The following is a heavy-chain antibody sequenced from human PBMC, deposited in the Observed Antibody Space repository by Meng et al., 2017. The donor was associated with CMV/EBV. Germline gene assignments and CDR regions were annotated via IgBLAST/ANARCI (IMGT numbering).Heavy chain of an antibody. V-gene: IGHV3-30*02. D-gene: IGHD2-2*02. Sequence: GGSLRLSCAASGFTFSSYGMHWVRQAPGKGLEWVAFIRYGGSNKYYADSVKGRFTISRDNSKNTLYLQMNSLRAEDTAVYYCARDLSNGAVVPAAIYYYYYGTDVWGQGTTVTVSS. CDR3: ARDLSNGAVVPAAIYYYYYGTDV. CDR1: GFTFSSYG. CDR2: IRYGGSNK. J-gene: IGHJ6*02.